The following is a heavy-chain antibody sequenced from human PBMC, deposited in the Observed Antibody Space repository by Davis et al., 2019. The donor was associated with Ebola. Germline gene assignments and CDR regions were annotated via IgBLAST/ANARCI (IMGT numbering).Heavy chain of an antibody. Sequence: AASVKVSCKASGYNFTSYSVHWVRQAPGQRLEWMGWINAGNGNTKYSQKFQGRVTMTRNTSISTAYMELSSLRSEDTAVYYCRLDSSMEQHWGQGTLVTVSS. CDR2: INAGNGNT. J-gene: IGHJ1*01. D-gene: IGHD6-19*01. CDR3: RLDSSMEQH. V-gene: IGHV1-3*01. CDR1: GYNFTSYS.